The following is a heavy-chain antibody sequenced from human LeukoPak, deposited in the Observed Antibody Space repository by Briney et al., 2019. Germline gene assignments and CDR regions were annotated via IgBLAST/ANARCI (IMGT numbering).Heavy chain of an antibody. CDR3: ARQTVGVTGVGITGVFDS. CDR1: RLNFIDYY. Sequence: PGGSLRLSCAASRLNFIDYYMTWIRQAPGKGLEWVSSISSSGSTIDYADSVKGRFTISRDNRRKLLFLQMNSLRVEDTAVYYCARQTVGVTGVGITGVFDSWGQGTLVTVSS. D-gene: IGHD1-26*01. V-gene: IGHV3-11*01. CDR2: ISSSGSTI. J-gene: IGHJ4*02.